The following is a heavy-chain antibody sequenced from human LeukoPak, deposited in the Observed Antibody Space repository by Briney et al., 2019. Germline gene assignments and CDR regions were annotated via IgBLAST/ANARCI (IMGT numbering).Heavy chain of an antibody. CDR1: GGSISSYY. D-gene: IGHD4-23*01. CDR3: ARAVVTGYYYMDV. CDR2: IYYSGST. Sequence: SETLSLTCTVSGGSISSYYWSWIRQPPGKGLEWIGYIYYSGSTNYNPSLKSRVTISVDTSKNQFSLKLSSVTAADTAVYYCARAVVTGYYYMDVWGKGTTVTVSS. V-gene: IGHV4-59*01. J-gene: IGHJ6*03.